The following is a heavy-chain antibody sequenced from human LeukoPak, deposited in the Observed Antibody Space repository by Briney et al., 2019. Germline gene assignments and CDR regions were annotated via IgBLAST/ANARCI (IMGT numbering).Heavy chain of an antibody. CDR1: GGTFSSYA. Sequence: SVKVSCKASGGTFSSYALSWVRQAPGQGLEWMGAIIPIFGTSNYAQKFQDRVTITADRSTSTAYMELSSLRSDDTAVYYCARVGGPLSYYYYMDVWGKGTTVTVSS. CDR3: ARVGGPLSYYYYMDV. V-gene: IGHV1-69*06. D-gene: IGHD3-16*01. CDR2: IIPIFGTS. J-gene: IGHJ6*03.